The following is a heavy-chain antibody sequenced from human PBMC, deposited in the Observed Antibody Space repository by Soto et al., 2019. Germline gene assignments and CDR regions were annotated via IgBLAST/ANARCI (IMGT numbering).Heavy chain of an antibody. CDR1: GGTFSSYA. J-gene: IGHJ6*02. CDR2: FDPEDGET. CDR3: ATFPVHPGYCSSTSCSGGMDV. Sequence: GASVKVSCKASGGTFSSYAISWVRQAPGKGLEWMGGFDPEDGETIYAQKFQGRVTMTEDTSTDTAYMELSSLRSEDTAVYYCATFPVHPGYCSSTSCSGGMDVWGQGTTVTVSS. V-gene: IGHV1-24*01. D-gene: IGHD2-2*01.